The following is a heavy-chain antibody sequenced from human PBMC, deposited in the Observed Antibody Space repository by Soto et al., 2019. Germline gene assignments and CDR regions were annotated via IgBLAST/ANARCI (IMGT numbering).Heavy chain of an antibody. J-gene: IGHJ4*02. D-gene: IGHD3-3*01. Sequence: EVQLLESGGGLVQPGGSLRLSCAASGFRNYAMSWVRQAPGKGLEWVSAISGLDGTTYYAESVKGRFTISRDTPKNTLYLQMNSLRAEDTAVYYCAKSYFGVVIPVFDYWGQGTLVTVSS. CDR2: ISGLDGTT. CDR3: AKSYFGVVIPVFDY. V-gene: IGHV3-23*01. CDR1: GFRNYA.